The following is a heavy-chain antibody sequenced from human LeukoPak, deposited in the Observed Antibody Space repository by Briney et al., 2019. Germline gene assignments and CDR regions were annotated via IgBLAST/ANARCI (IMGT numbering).Heavy chain of an antibody. J-gene: IGHJ4*02. V-gene: IGHV3-48*01. CDR2: ISSSSSTI. Sequence: GGSLRLSCAASGFTFSSYSMNWVRQAPGKGLEWVSYISSSSSTIYYADSVKGRFTISRDNAKNSLYLQMNSLRAEDTAVYYCAGDRVAARPNFDYWGKGPLVPVSP. CDR1: GFTFSSYS. D-gene: IGHD6-6*01. CDR3: AGDRVAARPNFDY.